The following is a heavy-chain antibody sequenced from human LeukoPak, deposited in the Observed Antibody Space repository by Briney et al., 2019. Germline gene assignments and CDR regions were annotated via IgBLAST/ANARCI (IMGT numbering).Heavy chain of an antibody. D-gene: IGHD5-12*01. CDR1: GGTFSSYP. Sequence: ASVKVSCKVSGGTFSSYPISWVRQAPGQGLEWMGEITPIFGEAQNAEKFQGRVTITADEPTSTVYMELTSLRLDDAAMYYCARNSRVASTSGLNYWGQGTLVTVSS. V-gene: IGHV1-69*13. J-gene: IGHJ4*02. CDR2: ITPIFGEA. CDR3: ARNSRVASTSGLNY.